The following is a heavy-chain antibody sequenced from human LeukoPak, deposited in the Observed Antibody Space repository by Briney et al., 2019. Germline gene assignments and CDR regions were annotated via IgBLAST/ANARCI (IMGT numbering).Heavy chain of an antibody. CDR1: GYSISSGYY. D-gene: IGHD5-18*01. J-gene: IGHJ4*02. CDR2: IYHSGST. CDR3: ASGYSYGSDY. V-gene: IGHV4-38-2*02. Sequence: PSETLSLTCTVSGYSISSGYYWGWIRQPPGKGLEWIGSIYHSGSTYYNPSLKSRVTISVDTSKNQFSLKPSSVTAADTAVYYCASGYSYGSDYWGQGTLVTVSS.